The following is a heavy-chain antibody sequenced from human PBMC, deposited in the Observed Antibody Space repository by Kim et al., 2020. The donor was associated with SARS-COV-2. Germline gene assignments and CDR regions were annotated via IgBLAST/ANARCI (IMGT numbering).Heavy chain of an antibody. V-gene: IGHV4-39*07. Sequence: TDYNPSLKGRVTISVDTSKNQFSLKLSSVTAADTAVYYCARDSPTFPFDYWGQGTLVTVSS. CDR3: ARDSPTFPFDY. J-gene: IGHJ4*02. CDR2: T.